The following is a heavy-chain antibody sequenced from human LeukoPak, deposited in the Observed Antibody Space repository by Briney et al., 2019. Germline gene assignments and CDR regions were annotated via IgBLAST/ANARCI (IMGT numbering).Heavy chain of an antibody. D-gene: IGHD3-3*01. Sequence: GGSLRLSCVASGFTFGKYWMSWVRQAPGKGLEWVANIKLDGSEKNYVDSVMGRFTIPRDNTKNSLYLQMNSLRVEDTAVFYCARDQYDTWSRRGNFDSWGQGTLVIVSS. CDR2: IKLDGSEK. CDR1: GFTFGKYW. V-gene: IGHV3-7*03. J-gene: IGHJ4*02. CDR3: ARDQYDTWSRRGNFDS.